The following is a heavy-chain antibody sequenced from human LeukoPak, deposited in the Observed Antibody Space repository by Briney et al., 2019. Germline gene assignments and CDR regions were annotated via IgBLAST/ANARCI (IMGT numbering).Heavy chain of an antibody. CDR2: INPSGGST. Sequence: ASVKVSCKASGSTFTSYYIHWVRQAPGQGLEWMGMINPSGGSTTYTQKFQGRVTMTRDTSTSTVYMELSSLRSEDTAVYYCARYGSTSCYDSWGQGTLVIVSS. D-gene: IGHD2-2*01. CDR3: ARYGSTSCYDS. CDR1: GSTFTSYY. V-gene: IGHV1-46*01. J-gene: IGHJ4*02.